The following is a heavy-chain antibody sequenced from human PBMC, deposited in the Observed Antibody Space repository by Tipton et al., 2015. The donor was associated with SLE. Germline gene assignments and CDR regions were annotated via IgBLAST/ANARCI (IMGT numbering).Heavy chain of an antibody. Sequence: TLSLTCTVNRGSVSGFYWTWIRQPPGKGLEWIGEIDPSGSNSYNASLKSRVTISLDTSKNQFSLNLSSVTAADTAVYFCARDLGARGVMFDLWGQGALVTVSS. V-gene: IGHV4-34*01. CDR1: RGSVSGFY. CDR2: IDPSGSN. CDR3: ARDLGARGVMFDL. D-gene: IGHD3-10*01. J-gene: IGHJ4*02.